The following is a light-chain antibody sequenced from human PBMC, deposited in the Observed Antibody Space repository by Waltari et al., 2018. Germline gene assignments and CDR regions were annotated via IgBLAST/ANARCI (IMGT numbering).Light chain of an antibody. CDR2: GAS. CDR3: HQYNDGPPFN. V-gene: IGKV3-15*01. Sequence: EIVMTQSPATLSVSPGERAIISCRASQSVTTNLAWYQQKPGKPPRLLIYGASTRATAIPARFSGSGSGTEFTLTITSLQSEDFAVYYCHQYNDGPPFNFGQGTKLEIK. J-gene: IGKJ2*01. CDR1: QSVTTN.